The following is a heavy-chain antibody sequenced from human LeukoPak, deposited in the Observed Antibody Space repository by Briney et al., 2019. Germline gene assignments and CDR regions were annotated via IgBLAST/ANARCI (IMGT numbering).Heavy chain of an antibody. CDR2: IIPIFGTA. Sequence: ASVKVSCKASGGTFSSYAISWVRQAPGQGLEWMGGIIPIFGTANYAQKSQGRVTITADESTSTAYMELRSLRSDDTAVYYCARHPIQLWFNVDYWGQGTLVTVSS. CDR1: GGTFSSYA. D-gene: IGHD5-18*01. V-gene: IGHV1-69*13. J-gene: IGHJ4*02. CDR3: ARHPIQLWFNVDY.